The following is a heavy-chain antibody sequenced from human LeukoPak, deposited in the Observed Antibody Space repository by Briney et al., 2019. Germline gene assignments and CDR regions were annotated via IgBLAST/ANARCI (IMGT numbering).Heavy chain of an antibody. D-gene: IGHD3-10*01. Sequence: GGSLRLSCAASGLTFNSYEMNWVRQAPGKGLEWVSYIRRSGSAINYADSVKGRFTISRDNAKNSLYLQMNSLRAEDTALYYCARDTHYYGSGSPAFDIWGQGTMVTVSS. CDR1: GLTFNSYE. CDR3: ARDTHYYGSGSPAFDI. J-gene: IGHJ3*02. CDR2: IRRSGSAI. V-gene: IGHV3-48*03.